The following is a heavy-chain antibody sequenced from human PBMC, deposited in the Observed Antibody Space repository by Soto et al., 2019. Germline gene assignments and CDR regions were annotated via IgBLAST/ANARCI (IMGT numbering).Heavy chain of an antibody. CDR2: ISAYNGNT. J-gene: IGHJ6*03. CDR1: GYTFTSYG. CDR3: ARVLGSGSYYYYYYMDV. V-gene: IGHV1-18*01. D-gene: IGHD3-10*01. Sequence: GASVKVSCKASGYTFTSYGISWVRQAPGQGLEWMGWISAYNGNTNYAQKLQGRVTMTTDTSTSTAYMELRSLRSDDTAVYYRARVLGSGSYYYYYYMDVWGKGTTVTSP.